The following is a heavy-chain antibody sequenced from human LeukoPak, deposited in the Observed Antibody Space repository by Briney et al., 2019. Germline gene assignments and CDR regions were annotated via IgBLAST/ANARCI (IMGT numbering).Heavy chain of an antibody. D-gene: IGHD5-12*01. CDR1: GYSISSGYY. Sequence: SETLSLTCAVSGYSISSGYYWGWIRQPPGKGLEWIGSMYHSGSTYYNPSLKSRVSISVDTSKNQFSLKLSSVTAADTAVYHCARGRQGWWLLDYWGQGTLVTVSS. V-gene: IGHV4-38-2*01. CDR2: MYHSGST. CDR3: ARGRQGWWLLDY. J-gene: IGHJ4*02.